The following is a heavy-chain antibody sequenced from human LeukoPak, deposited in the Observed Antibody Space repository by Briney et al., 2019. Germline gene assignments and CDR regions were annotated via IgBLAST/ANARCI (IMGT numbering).Heavy chain of an antibody. CDR3: TKWLASDY. D-gene: IGHD6-19*01. CDR2: IRSKAYGGTT. Sequence: GGSLRLSCTASGFTFGDYAMTWVRQAPGKGLEWVGFIRSKAYGGTTEYAASVKGRFSISRDDSKSIANLQMNSLKTEDTAVYYCTKWLASDYWGQGTLVTVSP. V-gene: IGHV3-49*04. CDR1: GFTFGDYA. J-gene: IGHJ4*02.